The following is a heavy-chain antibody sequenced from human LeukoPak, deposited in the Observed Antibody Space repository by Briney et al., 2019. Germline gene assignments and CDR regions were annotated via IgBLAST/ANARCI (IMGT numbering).Heavy chain of an antibody. CDR1: GFTFSSYA. Sequence: GGSLRLSCAASGFTFSSYAMHWVRQAPGKGLEWVAVISYDGSNKYYADSVKGRFTISRDNSKNTLYLQMNSLRAEDTAVYYCARDNVAYCGGDCYAFDIWGQGTMVTVSS. J-gene: IGHJ3*02. D-gene: IGHD2-21*02. V-gene: IGHV3-30*04. CDR3: ARDNVAYCGGDCYAFDI. CDR2: ISYDGSNK.